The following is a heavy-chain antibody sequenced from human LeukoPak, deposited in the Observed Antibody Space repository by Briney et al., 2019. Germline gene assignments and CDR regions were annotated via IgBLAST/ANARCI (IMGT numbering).Heavy chain of an antibody. V-gene: IGHV3-30*02. J-gene: IGHJ4*02. D-gene: IGHD5-12*01. CDR1: GFTFSSYG. CDR3: ARGSAYGRYFDY. CDR2: IRYDGSNK. Sequence: GGSLRLSCAASGFTFSSYGMHWVRQAPGKGLEWVAFIRYDGSNKYYADSVKGRFTIFRDNAKNSLYLQMNSLRAEDTAVYYCARGSAYGRYFDYWGQGTPVTVSS.